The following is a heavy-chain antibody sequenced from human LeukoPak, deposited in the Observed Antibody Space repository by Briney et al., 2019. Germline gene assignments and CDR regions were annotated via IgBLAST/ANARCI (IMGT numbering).Heavy chain of an antibody. Sequence: ASVKVSCKASGYTFTSYGISWARQAPGQGLEWMGWISAYNGNTNYAQKLQGRVTMTTDTSTSTAYMELRSLRSDDTAVYYCARDRGPGSYYGPPDPFDYWGQGTLVTVSS. CDR3: ARDRGPGSYYGPPDPFDY. V-gene: IGHV1-18*01. CDR2: ISAYNGNT. J-gene: IGHJ4*02. D-gene: IGHD3-10*01. CDR1: GYTFTSYG.